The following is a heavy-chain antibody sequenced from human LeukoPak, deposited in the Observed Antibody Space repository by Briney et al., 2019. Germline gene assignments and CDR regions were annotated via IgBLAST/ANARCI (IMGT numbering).Heavy chain of an antibody. D-gene: IGHD3-3*01. CDR1: GFTFGDYA. CDR3: TRGVQGDFWSGYYGGYYFDY. CDR2: IRSKAYGGTT. V-gene: IGHV3-49*04. Sequence: PGGSLRLSCTASGFTFGDYAMSWVRQAPGKGLEWVGFIRSKAYGGTTEYAASVKGRFTISRDDSKSIAYLQMNSLKTEDTAVYYYTRGVQGDFWSGYYGGYYFDYWGQGTLVTVSS. J-gene: IGHJ4*02.